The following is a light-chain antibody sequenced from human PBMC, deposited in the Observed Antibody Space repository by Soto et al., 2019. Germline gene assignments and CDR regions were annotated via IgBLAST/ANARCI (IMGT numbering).Light chain of an antibody. J-gene: IGKJ1*01. CDR1: QSIASY. CDR2: AAS. Sequence: DIQMTQSPSSLSASVGARVTITCRASQSIASYLNWYQQKPGKAPKLLISAASSLQSGVPSRFSGSASGTDFTLTISSLQPEDFATYYCQQSYSTPWTFGQGTKVDIK. V-gene: IGKV1-39*01. CDR3: QQSYSTPWT.